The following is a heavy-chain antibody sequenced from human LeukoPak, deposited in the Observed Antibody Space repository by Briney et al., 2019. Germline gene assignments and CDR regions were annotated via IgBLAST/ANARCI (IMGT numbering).Heavy chain of an antibody. D-gene: IGHD3-9*01. V-gene: IGHV3-23*01. J-gene: IGHJ4*02. CDR3: AKDATASPYFHWFDN. Sequence: GGSLRLSCAASGFTFSSYAMNWVRQAPGKGLEWVAGISSGDRTFHAESVKGRFTISMDKSKDTLYLQMNSLRAEDTAVYYCAKDATASPYFHWFDNWGQGTQVIVSS. CDR2: ISSGDRT. CDR1: GFTFSSYA.